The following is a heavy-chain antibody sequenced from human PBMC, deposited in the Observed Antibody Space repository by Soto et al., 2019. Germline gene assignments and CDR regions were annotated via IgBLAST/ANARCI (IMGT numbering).Heavy chain of an antibody. CDR2: IRIKAYGETT. J-gene: IGHJ4*02. Sequence: GGSLRLSCTGSGFTFGEYAINWVRQAPGKGLEWVGFIRIKAYGETTEYAASAKGRFTISRDDSKSIAYLQMNSLKTEDTAVYYCTPLHQGGYWGQGTLVTVSS. V-gene: IGHV3-49*04. D-gene: IGHD4-4*01. CDR3: TPLHQGGY. CDR1: GFTFGEYA.